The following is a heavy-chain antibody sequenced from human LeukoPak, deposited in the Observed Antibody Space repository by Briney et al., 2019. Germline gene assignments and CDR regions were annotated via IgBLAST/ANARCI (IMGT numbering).Heavy chain of an antibody. CDR1: GFTFSSYT. Sequence: AGGSLRLSCAASGFTFSSYTMHWVRQAPGKGLEWVAVIWYDGSNKYYADSVKGRFTISRDNSKNTLYLQMNSLRAEDTAVYYCARDRLYSGYDGIDYWGQGTLVTVSS. D-gene: IGHD5-12*01. CDR2: IWYDGSNK. V-gene: IGHV3-33*08. CDR3: ARDRLYSGYDGIDY. J-gene: IGHJ4*02.